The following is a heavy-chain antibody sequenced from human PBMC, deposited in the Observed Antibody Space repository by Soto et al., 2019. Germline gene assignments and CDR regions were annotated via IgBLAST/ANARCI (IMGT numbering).Heavy chain of an antibody. D-gene: IGHD2-8*02. V-gene: IGHV3-23*01. CDR3: AKDRERDAWCEDY. J-gene: IGHJ4*02. CDR1: GFSFSSHA. CDR2: ISGSDGST. Sequence: GGSLRLSCVASGFSFSSHAMTWVRQAPGRGLEWVSVISGSDGSTYYADSVKGRFTISRDNSKNTLYLQMNSLRAEDTAVYYCAKDRERDAWCEDYWGQGTLVTVSS.